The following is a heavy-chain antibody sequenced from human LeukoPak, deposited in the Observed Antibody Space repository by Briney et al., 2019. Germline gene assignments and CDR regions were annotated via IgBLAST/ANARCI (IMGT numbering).Heavy chain of an antibody. Sequence: PGGSLRLSCAASGFTFSNYWMSWVRKAPGKGLEWVANIKQDESQKYYVDSVKGRFTISRDNAKSSLYLQMNSLGAEDTAVYYCARYNSSSSLDYWGQGTLVTVSS. CDR1: GFTFSNYW. D-gene: IGHD6-6*01. CDR3: ARYNSSSSLDY. V-gene: IGHV3-7*01. J-gene: IGHJ4*02. CDR2: IKQDESQK.